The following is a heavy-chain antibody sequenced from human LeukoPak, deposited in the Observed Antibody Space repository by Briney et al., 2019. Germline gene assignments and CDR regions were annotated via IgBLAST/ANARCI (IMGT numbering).Heavy chain of an antibody. D-gene: IGHD5-18*01. Sequence: PSETLSLTCAVYGGSFSGYYWGWIRQSPGKGLEYIGSILYNENTYYNPSLKSRVIISIDTSKNQFSLKLSSVTAADAAVYYCRGYSAGYLLDYWGQGTLVTVSS. CDR1: GGSFSGYY. CDR2: ILYNENT. CDR3: RGYSAGYLLDY. J-gene: IGHJ4*02. V-gene: IGHV4-34*12.